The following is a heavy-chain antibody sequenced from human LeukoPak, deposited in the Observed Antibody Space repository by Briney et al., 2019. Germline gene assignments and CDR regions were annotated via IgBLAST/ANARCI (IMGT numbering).Heavy chain of an antibody. D-gene: IGHD2-15*01. V-gene: IGHV3-21*04. CDR1: GFTFSSYS. J-gene: IGHJ6*03. CDR3: ARVLRYCSGGNCYSGGLGYMDV. CDR2: ISSSGSHI. Sequence: GGSLRLSCAASGFTFSSYSMNWVRQAPGKGLEWLSSISSSGSHIYYADSLKGRFTISRDNAKNSLFLQMNSLRAEDTAVYYCARVLRYCSGGNCYSGGLGYMDVWGKGTTVTISS.